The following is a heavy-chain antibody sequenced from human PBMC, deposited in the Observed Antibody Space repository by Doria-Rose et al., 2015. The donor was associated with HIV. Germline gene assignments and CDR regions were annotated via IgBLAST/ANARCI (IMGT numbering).Heavy chain of an antibody. D-gene: IGHD6-13*01. CDR1: GVSLSSPGMG. Sequence: QITLKESGPVLVKPTETLTLTCTVSGVSLSSPGMGVSWIRQPPGKALEWLANIFSDDERSYKTSLKGRLTISRCTSKSQVVLTMTDMDPVDTATYYCARIKSSRWYHKYYFDFWGQGTLVIVSA. CDR3: ARIKSSRWYHKYYFDF. J-gene: IGHJ4*02. V-gene: IGHV2-26*01. CDR2: IFSDDER.